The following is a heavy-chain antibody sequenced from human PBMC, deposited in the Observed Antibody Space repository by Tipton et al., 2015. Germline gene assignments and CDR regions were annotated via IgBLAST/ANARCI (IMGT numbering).Heavy chain of an antibody. CDR2: TYFSGTT. J-gene: IGHJ4*02. D-gene: IGHD2/OR15-2a*01. Sequence: TLSLTCTVSSGSISSSGYYWGWIRQPPGKGLEWIGNTYFSGTTYYNPSLRGRVTISVDMSKNQFSLNLTSVTAADTAVYYCARSPFKSGYFDYWGQGTLVTVSS. V-gene: IGHV4-39*01. CDR1: SGSISSSGYY. CDR3: ARSPFKSGYFDY.